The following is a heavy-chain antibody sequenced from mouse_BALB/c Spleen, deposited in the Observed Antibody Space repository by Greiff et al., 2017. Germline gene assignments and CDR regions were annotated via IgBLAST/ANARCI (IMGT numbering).Heavy chain of an antibody. J-gene: IGHJ4*01. D-gene: IGHD1-2*01. CDR2: IWSDGST. CDR3: ARHSNTATCAMDY. Sequence: QVQLKQSGPDLVAPSQSLSITCTVSGFSLTSYGVHWVRQPPGKGLEWLVVIWSDGSTTYNSAHKSRLSISKDNSKSQVFLKMNSLQTDDTAMYYCARHSNTATCAMDYWGQGTSGTVSS. CDR1: GFSLTSYG. V-gene: IGHV2-6-2*01.